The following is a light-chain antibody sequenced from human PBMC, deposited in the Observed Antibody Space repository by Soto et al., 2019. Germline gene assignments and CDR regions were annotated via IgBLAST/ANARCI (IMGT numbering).Light chain of an antibody. CDR2: DAY. Sequence: EIVMTQSPATLSVSPGERATLSCRASQSVSSSYLAWYQQKPGQAPRLLIYDAYNRATGIPPRFSGSGSGTDFTLTISSLEPEDSAVYYCQQRHMWPITFGQGTKVDIK. CDR1: QSVSSSY. V-gene: IGKV3D-20*02. CDR3: QQRHMWPIT. J-gene: IGKJ1*01.